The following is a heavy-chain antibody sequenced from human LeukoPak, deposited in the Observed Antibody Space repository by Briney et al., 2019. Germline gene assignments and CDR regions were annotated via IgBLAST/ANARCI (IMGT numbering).Heavy chain of an antibody. D-gene: IGHD6-6*01. J-gene: IGHJ4*02. CDR3: ASIAAPDPFDY. CDR2: MYHSGST. CDR1: GYSISSGHY. Sequence: SETLSLTCTVSGYSISSGHYWGWIRQPPGKGLEWIGSMYHSGSTYYNPPLKSRVTISVDTSKNQFSLKLSSVTAADTAVYYCASIAAPDPFDYWGQGTLVTVSS. V-gene: IGHV4-38-2*02.